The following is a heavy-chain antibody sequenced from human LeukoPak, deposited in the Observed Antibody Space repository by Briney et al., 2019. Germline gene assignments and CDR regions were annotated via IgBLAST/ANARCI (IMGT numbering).Heavy chain of an antibody. Sequence: QSGGSLRLSCAASGFTFSNYWMSWVRQAPGKGLEWVANIKQDGSEKSYVNSVKGRFTISRDNSKNTLYLQMNSLRAEDTAVYYCAKVEQQLVRVKPYYFDYWGQGTLVTVSS. CDR3: AKVEQQLVRVKPYYFDY. CDR2: IKQDGSEK. V-gene: IGHV3-7*03. J-gene: IGHJ4*02. D-gene: IGHD6-13*01. CDR1: GFTFSNYW.